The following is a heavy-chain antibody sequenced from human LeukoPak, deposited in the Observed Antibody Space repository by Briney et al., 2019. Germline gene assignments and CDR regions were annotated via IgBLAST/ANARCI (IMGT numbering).Heavy chain of an antibody. CDR1: GYSFSSYW. CDR3: ARPHYDILTEIDY. J-gene: IGHJ4*02. CDR2: IYPGDSDT. D-gene: IGHD3-9*01. V-gene: IGHV5-51*01. Sequence: GESLKISCKGSGYSFSSYWIGWVRQMPGKGLEWMGIIYPGDSDTRYSPSFQGQVTISADKSISTAYLQWSSLKASDTAMYYCARPHYDILTEIDYWGQGTLVTVSS.